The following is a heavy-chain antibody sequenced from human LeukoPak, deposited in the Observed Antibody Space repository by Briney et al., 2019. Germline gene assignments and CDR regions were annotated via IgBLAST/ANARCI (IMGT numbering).Heavy chain of an antibody. D-gene: IGHD3-10*01. CDR3: ARDRAYGSGSYYYYYGMDV. CDR1: GGSISSGGYY. V-gene: IGHV4-31*03. Sequence: SETLSLTCTVSGGSISSGGYYWSWIRQHPGKGLEWIGYIYCSGSTYYNPSLKSRVTISVDTSKNQFSLKLSSVTAADTAVYYCARDRAYGSGSYYYYYGMDVWGQGTTVTVSS. J-gene: IGHJ6*02. CDR2: IYCSGST.